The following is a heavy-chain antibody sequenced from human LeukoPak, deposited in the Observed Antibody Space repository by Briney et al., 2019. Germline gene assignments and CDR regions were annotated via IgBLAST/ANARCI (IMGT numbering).Heavy chain of an antibody. CDR3: AKGGYFDFEN. J-gene: IGHJ3*01. Sequence: PGGPLRLSCAASGFTFSTHDMQWVRQAPGKGLEWVAGISRSGATYHTDSVKGRFTISRDNSRSTLDLQMNGLRAEDTALYYCAKGGYFDFENWGQGTMVTVSS. CDR1: GFTFSTHD. V-gene: IGHV3-23*01. CDR2: ISRSGAT. D-gene: IGHD3-9*01.